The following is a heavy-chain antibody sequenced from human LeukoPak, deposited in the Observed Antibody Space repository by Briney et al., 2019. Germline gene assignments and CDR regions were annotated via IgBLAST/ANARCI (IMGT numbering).Heavy chain of an antibody. J-gene: IGHJ4*02. D-gene: IGHD4-17*01. V-gene: IGHV4-59*01. CDR1: GGSISSYY. Sequence: SETLSLTCTVSGGSISSYYWSWIRQPPGKGLEWIGYIYYSGSTNYNPSLKSRVTISVDTSKNQFSLKLSSVTAADTAVYYCARDVGDYGVYFDYWGQGTLVTVSS. CDR2: IYYSGST. CDR3: ARDVGDYGVYFDY.